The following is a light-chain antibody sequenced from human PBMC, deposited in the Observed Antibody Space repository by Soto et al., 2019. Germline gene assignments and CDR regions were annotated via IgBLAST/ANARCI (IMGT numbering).Light chain of an antibody. CDR2: GAS. V-gene: IGKV3-15*01. CDR3: QPNNTLPHVT. J-gene: IGKJ4*01. CDR1: QTISTD. Sequence: EVVMTQSPATVSVFPGEGVTLSCRASQTISTDLAWYHQKPGQAPRLLIYGASTRANGVPDRFSGGGSGTDFTLTNSSLQSDDFAFYYCQPNNTLPHVTFGGGTKEEIK.